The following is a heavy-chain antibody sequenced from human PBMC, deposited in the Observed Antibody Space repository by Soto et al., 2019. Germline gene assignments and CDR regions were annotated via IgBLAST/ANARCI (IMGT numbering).Heavy chain of an antibody. Sequence: PSETLSLTCTVSGGSISGHYWTWIRQPPGKGLEWIGYIFYSGSTNYNPFLKSRVTISVDTSKNQFSLKLSSVTAADTAVYYCARVGSSGWSPDYWGPGTLVTVSS. J-gene: IGHJ4*02. CDR2: IFYSGST. V-gene: IGHV4-59*11. D-gene: IGHD6-19*01. CDR3: ARVGSSGWSPDY. CDR1: GGSISGHY.